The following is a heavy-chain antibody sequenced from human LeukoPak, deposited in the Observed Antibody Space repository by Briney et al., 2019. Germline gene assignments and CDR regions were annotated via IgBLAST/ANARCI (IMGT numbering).Heavy chain of an antibody. CDR1: GGSISSYY. Sequence: SETLSLTCTVSGGSISSYYWSWIRQPPGKGLEWIGYIYYSGSTNYNPSLKSRVTISVDTSKNQFSLKLSSVTAADTAVYYCARRPRLGEFDYWGQGTLVTVSS. CDR2: IYYSGST. CDR3: ARRPRLGEFDY. V-gene: IGHV4-59*08. D-gene: IGHD3-16*01. J-gene: IGHJ4*02.